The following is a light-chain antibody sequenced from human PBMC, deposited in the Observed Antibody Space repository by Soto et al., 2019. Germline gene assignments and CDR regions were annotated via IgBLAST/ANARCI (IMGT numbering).Light chain of an antibody. CDR3: QSYDSSLGASV. CDR1: SSNIGAGYN. J-gene: IGLJ2*01. CDR2: ANS. V-gene: IGLV1-40*01. Sequence: QSVLKQPPSVSGAPGQRVTISCTGSSSNIGAGYNVHWYQQLPGTAPKLIIYANSNRPSGVPDRFSGSKSGTSASLAITGLQAEDEADYYCQSYDSSLGASVFGGGTKLTVL.